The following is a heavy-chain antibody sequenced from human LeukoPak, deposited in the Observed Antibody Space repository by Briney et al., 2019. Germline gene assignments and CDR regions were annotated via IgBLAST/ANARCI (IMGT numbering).Heavy chain of an antibody. D-gene: IGHD5-18*01. CDR2: ISSSSSYI. V-gene: IGHV3-21*01. CDR1: GFTFSSYS. CDR3: ARDRTAMDHDAFDI. Sequence: GGSLRLSCAASGFTFSSYSMNWVRQAPGKGLEWVSSISSSSSYIYYADSVKGRFTISRDNAKNSLYLQMDSLRAEDTAVYYCARDRTAMDHDAFDIWGQGTMVTVSS. J-gene: IGHJ3*02.